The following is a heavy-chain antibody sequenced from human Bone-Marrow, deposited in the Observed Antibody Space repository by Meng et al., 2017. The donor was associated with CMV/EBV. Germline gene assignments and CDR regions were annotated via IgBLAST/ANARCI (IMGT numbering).Heavy chain of an antibody. CDR2: SSGSGGNI. J-gene: IGHJ1*01. CDR3: AKDRSTVTTDFQY. Sequence: ASGFTCSSYAMSWVRQPPGKGLEWVSVSSGSGGNIYYADSVKGRFTISRDNSKNTLYLQMNSLGAEDTAVYYCAKDRSTVTTDFQYWGQGTLVTVSS. CDR1: GFTCSSYA. V-gene: IGHV3-23*01. D-gene: IGHD4-17*01.